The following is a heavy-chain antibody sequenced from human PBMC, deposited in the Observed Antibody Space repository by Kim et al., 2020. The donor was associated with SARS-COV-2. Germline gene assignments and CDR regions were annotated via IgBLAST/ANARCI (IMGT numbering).Heavy chain of an antibody. J-gene: IGHJ4*02. D-gene: IGHD6-19*01. V-gene: IGHV3-21*01. CDR1: GFTFSSYS. Sequence: GGSLRLSCAASGFTFSSYSMNWVRQAPGKGLEWVSSISSSSSYIYYADSVKGRFTISRDNAKNSLYLQMNSLRAEDTAVYYCAREGYSSGWNSVPTLDYWGQGTLVTVSS. CDR3: AREGYSSGWNSVPTLDY. CDR2: ISSSSSYI.